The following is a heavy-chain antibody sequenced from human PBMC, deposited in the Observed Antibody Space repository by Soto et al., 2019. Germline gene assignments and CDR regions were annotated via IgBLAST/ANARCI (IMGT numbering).Heavy chain of an antibody. J-gene: IGHJ4*02. Sequence: GGSLSLSCAASGFTFSSYSMNWVRQAPGKGLEWVSSISSSSSYIYYADSVKGRFTISRDNAKNSLYLQMNSLRAEDTAVYYCASLAVAGLDYWGQGTLVTVSS. V-gene: IGHV3-21*01. CDR3: ASLAVAGLDY. CDR1: GFTFSSYS. CDR2: ISSSSSYI. D-gene: IGHD6-19*01.